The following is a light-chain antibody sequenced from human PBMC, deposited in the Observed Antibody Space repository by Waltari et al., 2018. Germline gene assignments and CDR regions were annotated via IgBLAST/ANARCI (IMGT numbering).Light chain of an antibody. Sequence: QSVLPQPPSASGTPGQRVTISCSGSSSNIGTNFVYWYQPFPGTAPKLLVYRSDQPPAGHPDRFSGSKSGTSASLAISGLRSEDAGDYYCAAWDDRLNGYYVFGTGTKVTVL. CDR3: AAWDDRLNGYYV. J-gene: IGLJ1*01. CDR1: SSNIGTNF. V-gene: IGLV1-47*01. CDR2: RSD.